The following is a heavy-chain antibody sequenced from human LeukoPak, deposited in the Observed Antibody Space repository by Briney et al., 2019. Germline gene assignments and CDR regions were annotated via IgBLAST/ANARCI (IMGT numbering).Heavy chain of an antibody. V-gene: IGHV3-23*01. J-gene: IGHJ4*02. CDR2: ISASGGSS. D-gene: IGHD1-20*01. CDR3: AKDRITGTPYYFDY. CDR1: GFTFSSYA. Sequence: GGSLRLSGAASGFTFSSYAMSWVRQAPGKGLEWVLGISASGGSSYYADPVKGRFTISRDNSKNTLYLQMDSLRAEDTAVYYCAKDRITGTPYYFDYWGQGTLVTVSS.